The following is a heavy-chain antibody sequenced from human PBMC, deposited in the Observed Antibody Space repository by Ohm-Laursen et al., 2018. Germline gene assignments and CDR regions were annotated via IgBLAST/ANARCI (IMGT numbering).Heavy chain of an antibody. V-gene: IGHV3-21*01. CDR1: GFTFSSYS. Sequence: SLRLSCSASGFTFSSYSMNWVRQAPGKGLEWVSSISSSSSYIYYADSVKGRFTISRDNAKNSLYLQMNSLRAEDTAVYYCARVGVLGDFWNDYGMDVWGQGTTVTVSS. CDR2: ISSSSSYI. CDR3: ARVGVLGDFWNDYGMDV. J-gene: IGHJ6*02. D-gene: IGHD3-3*01.